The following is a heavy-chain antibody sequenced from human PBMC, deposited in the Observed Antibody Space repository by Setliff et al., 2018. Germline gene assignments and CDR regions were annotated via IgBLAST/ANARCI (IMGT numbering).Heavy chain of an antibody. V-gene: IGHV4-61*09. CDR2: IQTSGTT. D-gene: IGHD1-26*01. CDR1: GGSISSGNYY. Sequence: SETLSLTCTVSGGSISSGNYYWSWIRQPAGKGLEWIGHIQTSGTTNYNPSLKSRVTISVDTSKKQFSLKLSSVTAADTAVYYCARCSGSYDAFDIWGQGTMVTV. J-gene: IGHJ3*02. CDR3: ARCSGSYDAFDI.